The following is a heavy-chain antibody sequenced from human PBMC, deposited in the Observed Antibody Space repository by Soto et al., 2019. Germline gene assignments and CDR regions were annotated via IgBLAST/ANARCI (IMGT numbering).Heavy chain of an antibody. Sequence: GGSLRLSCAASGFTFSSYAMSWVRQAPGKGLEWVSAISGSGGSTYYADSVKGRLTISRDNSKNTLYLQMNSLRAEDTAVYYCARDYDFWSGYYRGYGMDVWGQGTTVTVSS. V-gene: IGHV3-23*01. CDR1: GFTFSSYA. CDR2: ISGSGGST. J-gene: IGHJ6*02. D-gene: IGHD3-3*01. CDR3: ARDYDFWSGYYRGYGMDV.